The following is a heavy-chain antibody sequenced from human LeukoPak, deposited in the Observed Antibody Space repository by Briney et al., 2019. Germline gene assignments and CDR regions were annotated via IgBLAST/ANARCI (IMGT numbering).Heavy chain of an antibody. CDR3: ARVSTIFGVVRYAFDI. V-gene: IGHV3-7*01. Sequence: QPGGSLRLSCAASGFTFSSYWMNWVRQAPGKGLEWVANIKQDGSEKYYVDSVKGRFTISRDNAKNSLYLQMNSLRAEDTAVYYCARVSTIFGVVRYAFDIWGQGTMVTVSS. J-gene: IGHJ3*02. D-gene: IGHD3-3*01. CDR2: IKQDGSEK. CDR1: GFTFSSYW.